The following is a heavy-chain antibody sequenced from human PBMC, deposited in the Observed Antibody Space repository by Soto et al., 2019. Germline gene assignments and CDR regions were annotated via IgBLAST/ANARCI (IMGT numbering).Heavy chain of an antibody. CDR1: GYTFTYRY. J-gene: IGHJ4*02. D-gene: IGHD1-26*01. CDR2: ITPFNGNT. CDR3: ATNDIVGAAPNYNFDY. V-gene: IGHV1-45*02. Sequence: SVKVSCKASGYTFTYRYLHWVRQAPGQALEWMGWITPFNGNTNYAQKFQDRVTITRDRSMSTAYMELSSLRSEDTAMYYCATNDIVGAAPNYNFDYWGQGTLVTVSS.